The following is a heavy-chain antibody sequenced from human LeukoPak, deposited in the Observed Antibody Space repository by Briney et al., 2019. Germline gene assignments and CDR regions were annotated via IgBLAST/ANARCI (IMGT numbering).Heavy chain of an antibody. CDR1: GGSISSYS. D-gene: IGHD3-10*01. Sequence: SETLSLTCTISGGSISSYSWSWIRQLPGKGLEWIGHNYYRGSTSYNPSLKSRVTISVDTSKNQFSLKLTSVTAADTAVYYCASGSGTYPNYWGQGTLVTVSS. CDR2: NYYRGST. CDR3: ASGSGTYPNY. V-gene: IGHV4-59*01. J-gene: IGHJ4*02.